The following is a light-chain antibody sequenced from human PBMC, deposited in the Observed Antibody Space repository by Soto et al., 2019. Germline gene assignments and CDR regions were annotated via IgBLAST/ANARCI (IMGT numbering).Light chain of an antibody. J-gene: IGKJ4*01. Sequence: DIQMTQSPSTLSASVGDRVTITCRASQSISSWLAWYQQKPGKAPNLLIYKASSLESGVPSRFSGSGSGTEFTLTISSLQPDDFATYYCHQYNSDPLTFGGGTKVEIK. CDR2: KAS. V-gene: IGKV1-5*03. CDR3: HQYNSDPLT. CDR1: QSISSW.